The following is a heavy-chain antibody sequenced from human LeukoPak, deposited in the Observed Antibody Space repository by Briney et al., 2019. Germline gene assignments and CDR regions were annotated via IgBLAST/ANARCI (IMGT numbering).Heavy chain of an antibody. J-gene: IGHJ4*02. CDR2: ISGSGGST. D-gene: IGHD3-3*01. V-gene: IGHV3-23*01. CDR3: ASWYYDFWSGHDY. Sequence: GGSLRLSCAASGYTFSSYAMSWVRQAPGKGLEWASAISGSGGSTYYADSVKGRFTISRDNSKNTLYLQMNSLRAEDTAVYYCASWYYDFWSGHDYWGQGTLVTVSS. CDR1: GYTFSSYA.